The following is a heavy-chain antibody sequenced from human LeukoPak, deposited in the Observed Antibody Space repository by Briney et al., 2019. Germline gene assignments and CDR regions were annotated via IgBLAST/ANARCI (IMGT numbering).Heavy chain of an antibody. Sequence: SVMVSCKASGGTFSSYAISWVRQAPGQGLEWMGGIIPIFGTANYAQKFQGRVTITADKSTSTAYMELSSLRSEDTAVYYCARDTFRNSAATRGLPDYWGQGTPVTVSS. J-gene: IGHJ4*02. CDR2: IIPIFGTA. V-gene: IGHV1-69*06. CDR1: GGTFSSYA. D-gene: IGHD2-2*01. CDR3: ARDTFRNSAATRGLPDY.